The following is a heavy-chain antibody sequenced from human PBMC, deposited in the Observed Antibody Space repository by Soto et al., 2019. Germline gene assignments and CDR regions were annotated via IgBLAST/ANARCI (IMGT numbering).Heavy chain of an antibody. CDR1: GFTFNRYT. D-gene: IGHD5-18*01. CDR2: ISYDGSNK. CDR3: ARERVDTAEFYY. V-gene: IGHV3-30-3*01. J-gene: IGHJ4*02. Sequence: PGGSLRLSCAASGFTFNRYTIYWVRQTPGKGLEWVAAISYDGSNKYYADSVKGRFTISRDNSKNTVYVQMNSLRAEDTAVYYCARERVDTAEFYYWGQGTLVIVSS.